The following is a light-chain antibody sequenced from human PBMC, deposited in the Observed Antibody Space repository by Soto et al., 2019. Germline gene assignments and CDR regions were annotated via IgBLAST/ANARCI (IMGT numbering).Light chain of an antibody. CDR2: DDS. Sequence: ELAQPPSVSVAPGQTAKITCGGNKIEDKSVHWYQQKPGRAPVLVVYDDSDRPLEMPARFSGSNSGNTATLTISRVEAGDEADYYCQVWDSSSDRYVFGDGTKVTVL. CDR3: QVWDSSSDRYV. J-gene: IGLJ1*01. CDR1: KIEDKS. V-gene: IGLV3-21*02.